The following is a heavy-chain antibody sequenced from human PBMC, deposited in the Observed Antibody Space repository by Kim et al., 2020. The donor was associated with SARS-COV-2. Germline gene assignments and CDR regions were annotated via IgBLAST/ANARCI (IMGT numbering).Heavy chain of an antibody. V-gene: IGHV3-53*01. CDR2: IYSGGST. CDR3: ARGTPLTTMVRGVIVY. J-gene: IGHJ4*02. D-gene: IGHD3-10*01. CDR1: GFTVSSNY. Sequence: GGSLRLSCAASGFTVSSNYMSWVRQAPGKGLEWVSAIYSGGSTYYADSVKGRFTISRDNSKNTRYFQMNSLSAEDTAVYYCARGTPLTTMVRGVIVYWGQGTLVTVSS.